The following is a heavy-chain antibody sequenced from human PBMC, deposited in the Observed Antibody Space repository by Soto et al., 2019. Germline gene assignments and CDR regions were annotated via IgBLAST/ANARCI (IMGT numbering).Heavy chain of an antibody. CDR3: ARDLADYDIVTGPPEVDY. CDR2: ISYDGSNK. D-gene: IGHD3-9*01. CDR1: GFTFSSYA. J-gene: IGHJ4*02. Sequence: QVQLVESGGGVVQPGRSLRLSCAASGFTFSSYAMHWVRQAPGKGLEWVAVISYDGSNKYYADSVKGRFTISRDNSKNTLYLQMNSLRAEDTAVYYCARDLADYDIVTGPPEVDYWGQGTLVTVSS. V-gene: IGHV3-30-3*01.